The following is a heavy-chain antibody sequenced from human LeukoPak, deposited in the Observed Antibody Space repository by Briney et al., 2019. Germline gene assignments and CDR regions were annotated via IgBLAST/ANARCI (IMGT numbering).Heavy chain of an antibody. CDR2: ISSSSSTI. D-gene: IGHD3-10*01. V-gene: IGHV3-48*01. CDR3: ARDHGSGSYYAFDI. Sequence: GGSLRLSCAASGFTFSSYSMNWVRQAPGKGLEWVSYISSSSSTIYYADSVKGQFTISRDNAKNSLYLQMNSLRAEDTAVYYCARDHGSGSYYAFDIWGQGTMVTVSS. J-gene: IGHJ3*02. CDR1: GFTFSSYS.